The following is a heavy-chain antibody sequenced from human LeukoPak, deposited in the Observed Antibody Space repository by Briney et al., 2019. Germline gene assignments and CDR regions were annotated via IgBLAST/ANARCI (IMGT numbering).Heavy chain of an antibody. CDR1: GRSIRSLSYS. V-gene: IGHV4-39*07. CDR3: AKGYTNGVNREVWLDC. J-gene: IGHJ5*01. Sequence: SETLSLICTVSGRSIRSLSYSWVWIRQSPAKGLEWIGSMYFDGGTDYNSSLKSRVSMSVDTSKSQFCLKLTSVTAADTAVYFCAKGYTNGVNREVWLDCWGQGILVTASS. CDR2: MYFDGGT. D-gene: IGHD2-8*01.